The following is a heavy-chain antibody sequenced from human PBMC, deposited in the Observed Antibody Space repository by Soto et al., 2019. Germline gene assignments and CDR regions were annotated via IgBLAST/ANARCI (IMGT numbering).Heavy chain of an antibody. CDR2: IRSNANYYAT. D-gene: IGHD2-21*01. CDR1: GFTFSDFD. CDR3: TTDSYITIVLIRFDY. J-gene: IGHJ4*01. V-gene: IGHV3-73*01. Sequence: GGSLRLSCAASGFTFSDFDIFWVRQASGKGLEWVGRIRSNANYYATAYAASVKGRFTISRDDSKNMVYLQMNSLKTEDTAVYYCTTDSYITIVLIRFDYWGHGARVTVSS.